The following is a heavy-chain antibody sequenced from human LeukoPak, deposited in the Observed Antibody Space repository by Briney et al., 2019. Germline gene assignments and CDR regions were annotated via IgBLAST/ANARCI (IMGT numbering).Heavy chain of an antibody. CDR3: ARDRGYAMDV. J-gene: IGHJ6*02. D-gene: IGHD1-1*01. Sequence: GGSLRLSCAASGFTFSTYWMHWVRQAPGKGLLWVSRINSDGSSITYADSVKGRFTVSRDNAKNTLYLQMNSLRAEDTAVYYCARDRGYAMDVWGQGTTVTVSS. CDR1: GFTFSTYW. V-gene: IGHV3-74*01. CDR2: INSDGSSI.